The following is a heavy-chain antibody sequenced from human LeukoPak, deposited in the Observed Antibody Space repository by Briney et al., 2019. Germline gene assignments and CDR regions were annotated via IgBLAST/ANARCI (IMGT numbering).Heavy chain of an antibody. CDR3: ASSSHH. Sequence: SETLSLTCTVSDGFISLYYWSWIRQPPGKGLEWIGHIYYSGSTDYNPSLKSRVSMSVETSRNQFSLMLKSVTAADTAVYYCASSSHHWGQGTLVTVSS. CDR2: IYYSGST. J-gene: IGHJ1*01. CDR1: DGFISLYY. V-gene: IGHV4-59*01.